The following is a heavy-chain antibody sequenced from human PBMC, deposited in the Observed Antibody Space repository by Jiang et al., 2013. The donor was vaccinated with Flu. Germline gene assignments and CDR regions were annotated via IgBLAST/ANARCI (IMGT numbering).Heavy chain of an antibody. CDR3: ARERSTVTTEHSFDS. V-gene: IGHV3-30-3*01. D-gene: IGHD4-17*01. CDR1: KFDFSPLL. Sequence: RLSCAASKFDFSPLLCTGSARAPGKGLEWVAFISYDAVDKYYGDPIKGRFIISRDNVKNTLYLQMNNVRPEDTAVYHCARERSTVTTEHSFDSWGQGTLVTVSS. J-gene: IGHJ4*02. CDR2: ISYDAVDK.